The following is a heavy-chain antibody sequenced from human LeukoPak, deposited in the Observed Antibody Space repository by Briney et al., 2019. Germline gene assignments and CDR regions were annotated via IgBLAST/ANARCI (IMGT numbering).Heavy chain of an antibody. D-gene: IGHD3-10*01. V-gene: IGHV4-59*01. J-gene: IGHJ5*02. Sequence: SETLSLTCTVSGGSISSDYWGWIRQPPGKGLEWIGYIYYSGSTNYNPSLKSRVTISVDTSKNQFSLELSSVTAADTAVYYCARGGGRFGELYWFDPWGQGTLVTVSS. CDR3: ARGGGRFGELYWFDP. CDR1: GGSISSDY. CDR2: IYYSGST.